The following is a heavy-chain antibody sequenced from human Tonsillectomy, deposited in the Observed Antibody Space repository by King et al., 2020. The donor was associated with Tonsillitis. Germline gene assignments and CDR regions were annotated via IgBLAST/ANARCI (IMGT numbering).Heavy chain of an antibody. CDR3: ARVSSDFYDSSGYHGFDI. V-gene: IGHV4-59*01. J-gene: IGHJ3*02. CDR2: IYYSGST. D-gene: IGHD3-22*01. Sequence: QLQESGPGLVKPSETLSLTCTVSGCSINSYYWSWIRQPPGKGLEWIGYIYYSGSTNYNPYLKSRVTISVDTSKNQFSLRLSSVTAADTAVYYCARVSSDFYDSSGYHGFDIWGQGTMVTVSS. CDR1: GCSINSYY.